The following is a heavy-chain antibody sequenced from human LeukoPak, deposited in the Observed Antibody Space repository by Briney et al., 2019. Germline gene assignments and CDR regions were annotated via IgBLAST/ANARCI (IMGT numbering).Heavy chain of an antibody. V-gene: IGHV4-34*01. D-gene: IGHD3-16*01. CDR1: GGFFSGYY. Sequence: SETLSLTCAVYGGFFSGYYWSWIRQPPGKGLEWIGEINHSGSTNYNPSLKSRVTISVDTSKNQFSLKLSSVTAADTAVYYCARVDYLDAFDIWGQGTMVTVSS. CDR2: INHSGST. J-gene: IGHJ3*02. CDR3: ARVDYLDAFDI.